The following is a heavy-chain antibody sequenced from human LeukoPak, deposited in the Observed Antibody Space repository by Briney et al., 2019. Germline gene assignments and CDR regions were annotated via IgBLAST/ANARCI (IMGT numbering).Heavy chain of an antibody. J-gene: IGHJ6*04. D-gene: IGHD3-10*01. V-gene: IGHV3-30*18. Sequence: GRSLRLSCAASGFTFSSYGMHWVRQAPGKGLEWVAVISYDGSNKYYADSVKGRFTISRDNSKNTLYLQMNSLRAEDTAVYYCAKSHGAAMVRGVISPNGMDVWGKGTTVTVSS. CDR1: GFTFSSYG. CDR3: AKSHGAAMVRGVISPNGMDV. CDR2: ISYDGSNK.